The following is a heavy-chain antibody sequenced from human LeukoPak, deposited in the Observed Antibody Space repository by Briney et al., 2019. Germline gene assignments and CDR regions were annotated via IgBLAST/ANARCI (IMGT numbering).Heavy chain of an antibody. V-gene: IGHV3-66*01. Sequence: PGGSLRLSCAASGFTFSSYEMNWVRQAPGKGLEWVSVIYSGGNTYCAGSVKGRFTISRDNSKNMVYLQMDSLRAEDTAVYYCARDQKHDNGDYAAYFDYWGQGTLVTVSS. J-gene: IGHJ4*02. CDR3: ARDQKHDNGDYAAYFDY. CDR2: IYSGGNT. CDR1: GFTFSSYE. D-gene: IGHD4-17*01.